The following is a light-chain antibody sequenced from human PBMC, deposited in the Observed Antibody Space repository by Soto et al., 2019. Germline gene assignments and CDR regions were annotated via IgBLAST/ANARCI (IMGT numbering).Light chain of an antibody. CDR2: EVR. CDR1: MRDVGAYNL. Sequence: QSALTQPASVSGSAGQSITISCSGTMRDVGAYNLVSWYQQHPGTAPKLIIYEVRNRPSGISSRFSGSRSGNTASLTISGLQPEDEGDYYCCSYARSRVFGTGTKLTVL. J-gene: IGLJ1*01. V-gene: IGLV2-23*02. CDR3: CSYARSRV.